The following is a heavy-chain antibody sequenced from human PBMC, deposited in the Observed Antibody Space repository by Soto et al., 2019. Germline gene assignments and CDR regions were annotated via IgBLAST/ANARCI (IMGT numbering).Heavy chain of an antibody. V-gene: IGHV3-9*01. Sequence: GGSLRLSCAASGFTFDDYAMHWVRQAPGKGLEWVSGISWNSGSIGYADSVKGRFTISRDNAKNSLYLQMNSLRAEDTALYYCAKVRPDSPYDFWSGSFDYWGQGTLVTVSS. CDR3: AKVRPDSPYDFWSGSFDY. D-gene: IGHD3-3*01. J-gene: IGHJ4*02. CDR1: GFTFDDYA. CDR2: ISWNSGSI.